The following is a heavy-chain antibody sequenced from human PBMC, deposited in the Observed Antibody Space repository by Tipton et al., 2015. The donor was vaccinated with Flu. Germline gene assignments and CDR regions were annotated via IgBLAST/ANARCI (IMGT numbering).Heavy chain of an antibody. Sequence: TLSLTCTVSSGSIRSTNYFCAWIRQPPGKRLESIGSIYPSGTTYYNPSLRGRVSMSIDTSQNQFSLKLHSVTAADTAVYFCARGEIDYTNYYFYMDVWGKGTTVTVS. D-gene: IGHD4-11*01. J-gene: IGHJ6*03. CDR1: SGSIRSTNYF. V-gene: IGHV4-39*07. CDR3: ARGEIDYTNYYFYMDV. CDR2: IYPSGTT.